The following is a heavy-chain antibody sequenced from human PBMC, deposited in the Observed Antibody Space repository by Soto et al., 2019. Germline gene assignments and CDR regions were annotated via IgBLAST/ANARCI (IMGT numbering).Heavy chain of an antibody. CDR1: GFTFSSYW. Sequence: LRLSCAASGFTFSSYWMSWVRQAPGKGLEWVANIKQDGSEKYYVDSVKGRFTISRDNAKNSLYLQMNSLRAEDTAVYYCARVGDSSGYYKDFDYWGQGTLVTVSS. D-gene: IGHD3-22*01. CDR3: ARVGDSSGYYKDFDY. V-gene: IGHV3-7*03. CDR2: IKQDGSEK. J-gene: IGHJ4*02.